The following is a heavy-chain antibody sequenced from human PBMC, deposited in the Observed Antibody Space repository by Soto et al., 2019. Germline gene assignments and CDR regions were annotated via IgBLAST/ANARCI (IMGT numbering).Heavy chain of an antibody. CDR1: GLPHSSFA. CDR3: EKDAVYNDGLWLMDH. D-gene: IGHD2-21*01. V-gene: IGHV3-23*05. Sequence: GGSLRLSCTASGLPHSSFAMMWVRQAQGKGLECVSGIYGSGRGIEYADSVKGRFTISRDNSKNTVYLQMTDLRADDTAVYYCEKDAVYNDGLWLMDHWGRGTQVTVSS. CDR2: IYGSGRGI. J-gene: IGHJ4*02.